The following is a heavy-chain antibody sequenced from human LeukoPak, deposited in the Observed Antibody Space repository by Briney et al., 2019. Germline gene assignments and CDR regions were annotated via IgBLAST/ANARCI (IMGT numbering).Heavy chain of an antibody. Sequence: ASVKVSCKASGYTFTVNHVHWVRQAPGQGLEWMGWIDPNSGGTKYAQKFQDRVAITSDTSISTAYMELSGLRSDDTAVYFCAREADIVSFDLWGRGTLVTVSS. D-gene: IGHD3-16*02. CDR1: GYTFTVNH. J-gene: IGHJ2*01. V-gene: IGHV1-2*02. CDR2: IDPNSGGT. CDR3: AREADIVSFDL.